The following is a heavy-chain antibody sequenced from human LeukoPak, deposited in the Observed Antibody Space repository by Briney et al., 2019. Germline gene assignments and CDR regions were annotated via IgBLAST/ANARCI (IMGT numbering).Heavy chain of an antibody. Sequence: TGRSLRLSCEASGFTFSTSWMSWVRQAPGKGLEWVANINQDGSEIYYVDSVKGRFTISRDNAKNSVCLQMNSLRADDTAVYYCARGGQWTVDWGQGTQVTVSS. CDR1: GFTFSTSW. D-gene: IGHD3/OR15-3a*01. CDR3: ARGGQWTVD. V-gene: IGHV3-7*04. CDR2: INQDGSEI. J-gene: IGHJ4*02.